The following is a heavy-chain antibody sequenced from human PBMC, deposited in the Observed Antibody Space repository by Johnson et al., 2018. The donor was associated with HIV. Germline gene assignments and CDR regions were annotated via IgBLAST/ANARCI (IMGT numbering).Heavy chain of an antibody. CDR2: ISYDGSNK. CDR1: GFTFSSYG. J-gene: IGHJ3*02. V-gene: IGHV3-30*19. D-gene: IGHD3-22*01. Sequence: QEQLVESGGGLVKPGGSLRLSCAASGFTFSSYGMHWVRQAPGKGLEWVAVISYDGSNKYHADSVKGRFIISRDNSKSTLYLQMNSLRAEDTAVYYCARSEYDYYDSSGYDAFDIWGQGTMVTVSS. CDR3: ARSEYDYYDSSGYDAFDI.